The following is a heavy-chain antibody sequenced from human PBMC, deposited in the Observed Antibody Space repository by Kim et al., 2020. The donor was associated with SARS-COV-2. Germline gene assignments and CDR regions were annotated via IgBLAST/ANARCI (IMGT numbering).Heavy chain of an antibody. CDR2: ISSSGSTI. D-gene: IGHD3-9*01. CDR3: ASFHSGTNRFLTGYYYYYGMDV. J-gene: IGHJ6*02. Sequence: GGSLRLSCAASGFTFSDYYMSWIRQAPGKGLEWVSYISSSGSTIYYADSVKGRFTISRDNAKNSLYLQMNSLRAEDTAVYYCASFHSGTNRFLTGYYYYYGMDVWGQGTTVTVSS. CDR1: GFTFSDYY. V-gene: IGHV3-11*04.